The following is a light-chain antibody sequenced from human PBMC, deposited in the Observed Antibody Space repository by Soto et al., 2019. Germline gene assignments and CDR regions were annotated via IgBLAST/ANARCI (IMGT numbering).Light chain of an antibody. J-gene: IGLJ2*01. Sequence: QSALTQPPSASGSPGQSVTISCTGTSSDVGSYNFVSWYQQHPGKAPKLMIYEVSKRPSGVPDRFSGSKSGNTASLTISGLQAEDEADYYCCSYADNNTIVFGGGTKLTVL. CDR3: CSYADNNTIV. V-gene: IGLV2-8*01. CDR1: SSDVGSYNF. CDR2: EVS.